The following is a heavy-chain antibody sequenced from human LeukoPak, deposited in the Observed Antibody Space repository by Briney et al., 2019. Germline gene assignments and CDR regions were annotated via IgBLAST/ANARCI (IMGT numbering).Heavy chain of an antibody. D-gene: IGHD4-17*01. CDR1: GGSISSSSYY. Sequence: PSETLSLTCTVSGGSISSSSYYWGWIRQPPGKGLEWIGSIYYSGSTYYNPSLKSRVTISVDTSKNQFSLKLSSVTAADTAVYYCARQGGLATVTTARHYHYYMDVWGKGTTVTISS. CDR3: ARQGGLATVTTARHYHYYMDV. J-gene: IGHJ6*03. CDR2: IYYSGST. V-gene: IGHV4-39*07.